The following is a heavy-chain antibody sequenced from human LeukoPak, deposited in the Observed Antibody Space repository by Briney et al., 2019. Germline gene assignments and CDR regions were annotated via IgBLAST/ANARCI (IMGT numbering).Heavy chain of an antibody. V-gene: IGHV4-59*08. CDR3: ARHSDRWRYAMDV. CDR2: IYQSGST. Sequence: SETLSLTCTVSGGSISFYWSWFRQSPGKGLEWIGQIYQSGSTDYNPSLRSRVTISRDTSKNQFSLQLTSVTAADTDVYYCARHSDRWRYAMDVWGQGTTVTVSS. D-gene: IGHD1-26*01. J-gene: IGHJ6*02. CDR1: GGSISFY.